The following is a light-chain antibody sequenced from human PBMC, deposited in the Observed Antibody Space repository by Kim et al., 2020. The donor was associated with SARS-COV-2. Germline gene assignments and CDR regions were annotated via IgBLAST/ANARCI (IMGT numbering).Light chain of an antibody. CDR3: AAWDDALNGWM. Sequence: ELTQPPSTSGTPGQRVIISCSGSSSNIGSRTVNWFQQVPGAAPKLLIYSNNKRRSGVPDRFSASKSGTAASLVITGLQSEDEADYYCAAWDDALNGWMFGGGTQLTVL. CDR1: SSNIGSRT. J-gene: IGLJ3*02. CDR2: SNN. V-gene: IGLV1-44*01.